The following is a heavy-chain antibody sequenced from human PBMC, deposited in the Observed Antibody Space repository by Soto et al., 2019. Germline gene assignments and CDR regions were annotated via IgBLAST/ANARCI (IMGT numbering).Heavy chain of an antibody. V-gene: IGHV1-69*01. D-gene: IGHD3-10*01. CDR2: IIPIFGTA. CDR3: AREMGYYGSGSLLGYWFDP. J-gene: IGHJ5*02. CDR1: GGTFSSYA. Sequence: QVQLVQSGAEVKKPGSSVKVSCKASGGTFSSYAISWVRQAPGQGLEWMGGIIPIFGTANYAQKFQGRVTITADESTSTAYMELSSLRSEDTAVYYCAREMGYYGSGSLLGYWFDPWGQGTLVTVSS.